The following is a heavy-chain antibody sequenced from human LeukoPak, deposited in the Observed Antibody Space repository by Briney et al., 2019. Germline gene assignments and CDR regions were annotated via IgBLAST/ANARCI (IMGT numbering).Heavy chain of an antibody. V-gene: IGHV4-59*08. CDR2: NYYSGST. D-gene: IGHD3-3*01. CDR1: GGSISSYY. J-gene: IGHJ3*02. CDR3: ARRRLVAIFGVVITSYAFDS. Sequence: SETLSLTCTVSGGSISSYYWSWIRQPPGKGLEWIGYNYYSGSTNYNPSLKSRVTISVDTSKNQFSLKLSSVTAADTAVYYCARRRLVAIFGVVITSYAFDSWGQGTMVTVSS.